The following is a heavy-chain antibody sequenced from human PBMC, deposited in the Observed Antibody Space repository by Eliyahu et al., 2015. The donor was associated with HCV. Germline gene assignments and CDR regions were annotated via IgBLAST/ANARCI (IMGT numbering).Heavy chain of an antibody. J-gene: IGHJ3*02. Sequence: QVQLVQSGAEVKKPGSSVKVSCKASGGTFSSYAISWVRQAPGQGLEWMGGIIPIFGTANYAQKFQGRVTITADESTSTAYMELSSLRSEDTAVYYCARALFYDSSGYYYERNAFDIWGQGTMVTVSS. V-gene: IGHV1-69*01. D-gene: IGHD3-22*01. CDR2: IIPIFGTA. CDR1: GGTFSSYA. CDR3: ARALFYDSSGYYYERNAFDI.